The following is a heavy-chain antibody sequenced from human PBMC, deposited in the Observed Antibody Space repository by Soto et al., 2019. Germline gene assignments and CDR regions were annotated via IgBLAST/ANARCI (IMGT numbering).Heavy chain of an antibody. D-gene: IGHD2-15*01. CDR1: GFTFSSYA. CDR3: AKSKNVVVVAASLGY. V-gene: IGHV3-23*01. CDR2: ISGSGGST. J-gene: IGHJ4*02. Sequence: GGSLRLSCAASGFTFSSYAMSWVRQAPGKGLEWVSAISGSGGSTYYADSVKGRFTISRDNSKNTLYLQMNSLRAEDTAVYYCAKSKNVVVVAASLGYWGQGTLVTVSS.